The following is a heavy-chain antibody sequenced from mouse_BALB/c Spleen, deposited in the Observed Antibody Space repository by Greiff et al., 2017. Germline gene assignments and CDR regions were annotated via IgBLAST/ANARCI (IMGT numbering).Heavy chain of an antibody. J-gene: IGHJ4*01. Sequence: DVKLVESGGGLVKPGGSLKLSCAASGFTFSSYAMSWVRQSPEKRLEWVAEISSGGSYTYYPDTVTGRFTISRDNAKNTLYLEMSSLRSEDTAMYYCARGGGNYAMDYWGQGTSVTVSS. CDR3: ARGGGNYAMDY. CDR1: GFTFSSYA. CDR2: ISSGGSYT. D-gene: IGHD1-1*02. V-gene: IGHV5-9-4*01.